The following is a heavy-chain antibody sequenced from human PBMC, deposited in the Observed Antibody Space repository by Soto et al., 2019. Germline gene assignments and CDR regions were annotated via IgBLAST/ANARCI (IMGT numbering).Heavy chain of an antibody. CDR3: ARAVGYSRTTPTPRAYGMDV. V-gene: IGHV3-11*04. CDR1: EGTIVDFD. CDR2: ISIGGRTI. Sequence: GFLRLWYAVAEGTIVDFDMHWISKDPGKGLEWVSHISIGGRTIDYTDSAKGRFTISRDNARNSLYLQMNSLRAEDTAVYYCARAVGYSRTTPTPRAYGMDVWGQGTTGTVSS. J-gene: IGHJ6*02. D-gene: IGHD6-13*01.